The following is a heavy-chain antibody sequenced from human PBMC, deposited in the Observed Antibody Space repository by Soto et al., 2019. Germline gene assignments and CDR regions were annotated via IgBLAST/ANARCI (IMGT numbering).Heavy chain of an antibody. Sequence: RSLTQTCTFSGFSFSTSGVGVGWIRQPPGKALEWLALIYWDNDKRHSPSLKSRLTITKDTSKNQVVLTVTNMDPVDTSTYYCAHLTTLKGLDVWGQGTTVTVYS. J-gene: IGHJ6*02. CDR3: AHLTTLKGLDV. V-gene: IGHV2-5*02. D-gene: IGHD1-1*01. CDR2: IYWDNDK. CDR1: GFSFSTSGVG.